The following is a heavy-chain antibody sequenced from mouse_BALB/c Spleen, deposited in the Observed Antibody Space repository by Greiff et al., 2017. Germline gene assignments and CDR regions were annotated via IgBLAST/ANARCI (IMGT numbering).Heavy chain of an antibody. Sequence: EVQLVESGGGLVKPGGSLKLSCAASGFTFSSYAMSWVRQSPEKRLEWVAEISSGGSYTYYPDTVTGRFTISRDNAKNTLYLEMSSLRSEDTAMYYCARVPYYRYGTGNYYAMDYWGQGTSVTVSS. CDR3: ARVPYYRYGTGNYYAMDY. CDR1: GFTFSSYA. V-gene: IGHV5-9-4*01. J-gene: IGHJ4*01. CDR2: ISSGGSYT. D-gene: IGHD2-14*01.